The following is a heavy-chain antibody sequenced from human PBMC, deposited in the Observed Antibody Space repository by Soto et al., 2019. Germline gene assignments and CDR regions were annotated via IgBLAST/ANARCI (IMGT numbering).Heavy chain of an antibody. CDR1: GYSFTSYW. Sequence: LGESLKISCKGSGYSFTSYWISWVRQMPGKGLEWMGQIDPSDSYTNYSPSFQGHVTISADKSISTAYLQWSSLKASDTAMYYCARQRGATYPPDFDSWGQGTLVTVSS. CDR2: IDPSDSYT. J-gene: IGHJ4*02. D-gene: IGHD1-26*01. CDR3: ARQRGATYPPDFDS. V-gene: IGHV5-10-1*01.